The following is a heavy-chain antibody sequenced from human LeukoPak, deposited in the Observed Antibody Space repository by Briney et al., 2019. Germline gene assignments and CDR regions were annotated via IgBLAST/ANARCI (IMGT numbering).Heavy chain of an antibody. J-gene: IGHJ6*03. D-gene: IGHD3-10*01. CDR1: GFTFSSYS. V-gene: IGHV3-21*04. Sequence: GGSLRLSCAASGFTFSSYSMNWVRQAPGKGLEWVSSISSSSSYIYYADSVKGRFTISRDNAKNSLYLQMNSLRAEDTALYYCARDREWFGDHYYYMDVWGKGTTVTVSS. CDR2: ISSSSSYI. CDR3: ARDREWFGDHYYYMDV.